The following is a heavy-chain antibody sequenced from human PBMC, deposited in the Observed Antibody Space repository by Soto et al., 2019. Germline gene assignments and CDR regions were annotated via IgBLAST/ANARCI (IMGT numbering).Heavy chain of an antibody. D-gene: IGHD3-10*01. CDR3: ANGLLGGFGELFFGS. CDR1: GFIFSHYA. Sequence: TGGSLRLSCAASGFIFSHYAMNWVRQAPGKGLEWVSSISGNDDSTLYAGSVQGRFTISRDNSKSTVYLQMNRLRAEDTAIYFCANGLLGGFGELFFGSWGQGTLVTVSS. CDR2: ISGNDDST. J-gene: IGHJ4*02. V-gene: IGHV3-23*01.